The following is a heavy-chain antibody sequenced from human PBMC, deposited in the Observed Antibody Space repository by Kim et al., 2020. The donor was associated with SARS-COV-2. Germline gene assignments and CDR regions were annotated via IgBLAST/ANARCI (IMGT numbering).Heavy chain of an antibody. J-gene: IGHJ1*01. CDR1: GFTFSNYA. CDR3: ADPPNW. CDR2: ISDTGDTT. Sequence: GGSLRLSCAASGFTFSNYAMSWVRQAPGKGLEWVSTISDTGDTTYYADSMKGRFTISRDNSKNTVYLQMNSLRAEDTAVYYCADPPNWWGQGTLVTVSS. V-gene: IGHV3-23*01.